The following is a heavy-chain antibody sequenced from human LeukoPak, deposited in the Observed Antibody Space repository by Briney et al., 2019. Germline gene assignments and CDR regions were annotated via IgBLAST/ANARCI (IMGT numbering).Heavy chain of an antibody. Sequence: GGSLRLSCAASGFTVSSNYMSWVRQAPGKGLEWVSVSYSGGSTYYADSVKGRFTISRDNSKNTLYLQMNSLRAEDTAVYYCAREGEAYYYGMDVWGQGTTVTVSS. CDR1: GFTVSSNY. J-gene: IGHJ6*02. CDR3: AREGEAYYYGMDV. CDR2: SYSGGST. D-gene: IGHD3-16*01. V-gene: IGHV3-53*01.